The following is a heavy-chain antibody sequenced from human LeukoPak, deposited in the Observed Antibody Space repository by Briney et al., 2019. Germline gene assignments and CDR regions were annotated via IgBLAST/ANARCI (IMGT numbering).Heavy chain of an antibody. CDR1: GFTFDNYR. V-gene: IGHV3-23*01. CDR2: VNADGGNT. D-gene: IGHD1-14*01. Sequence: GGSLRLSCVASGFTFDNYRMSWVRQAPGKGLEWVSTVNADGGNTYYADPVKGRFTISRDNSKSTLILQMNSLRVEDTALYYCTKRVKYGGTWDHFADWGQGTLVTVSS. CDR3: TKRVKYGGTWDHFAD. J-gene: IGHJ4*02.